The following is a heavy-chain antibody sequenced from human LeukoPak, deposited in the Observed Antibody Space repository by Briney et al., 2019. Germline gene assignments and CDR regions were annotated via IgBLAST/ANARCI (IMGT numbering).Heavy chain of an antibody. V-gene: IGHV3-23*01. J-gene: IGHJ4*02. CDR3: AKDYYDSSANLDY. Sequence: GGSLRLSCAASGFMFSSYDMSWVRQAPGKGLEWVSAISGSGGSTYYADSVKGRFTISRDNSKNTLYLQMNSLRAEDTAVYYCAKDYYDSSANLDYWGQGTLVTVSS. D-gene: IGHD3-22*01. CDR2: ISGSGGST. CDR1: GFMFSSYD.